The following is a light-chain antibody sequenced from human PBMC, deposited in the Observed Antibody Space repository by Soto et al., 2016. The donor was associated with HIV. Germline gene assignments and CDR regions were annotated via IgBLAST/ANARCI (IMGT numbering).Light chain of an antibody. CDR3: QKYNNDVT. CDR1: QDIFNY. CDR2: AAI. J-gene: IGKJ4*01. Sequence: DIQLTQSPSSLSASIGDTVSITCRASQDIFNYLAWYQQKPGEVPKLLIFAAISLHSGVPSRFSGRGSGTQFTLTISSLQPEDIGTYYCQKYNNDVTFGGGTKMEI. V-gene: IGKV1-27*01.